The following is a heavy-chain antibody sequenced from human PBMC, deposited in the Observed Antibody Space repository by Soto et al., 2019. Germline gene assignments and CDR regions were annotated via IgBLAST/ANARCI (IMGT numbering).Heavy chain of an antibody. CDR3: ARLRYDYDSSGYSYRPFDY. CDR1: DGSISGHY. V-gene: IGHV4-59*08. Sequence: SLTLPHTSTVADGSISGHYWTWIRQPTRKGLEYIGYIYYSGNTNYNPSLKSRVTISVDTSKNQFSLKLNSVTAADTAVYYCARLRYDYDSSGYSYRPFDYWGHGTVVTVSS. J-gene: IGHJ4*01. D-gene: IGHD3-22*01. CDR2: IYYSGNT.